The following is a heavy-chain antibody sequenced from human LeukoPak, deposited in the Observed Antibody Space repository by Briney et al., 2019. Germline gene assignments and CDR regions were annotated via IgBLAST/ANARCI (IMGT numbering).Heavy chain of an antibody. CDR1: AFTVSNNY. Sequence: PGGSLRLSCAASAFTVSNNYMTWVRQAPGKGLEWVSLIDSGGTTYYADSVKGRFTISRDKSKNTLYLQMNSLRAEDTAVYYCARERRGTTYYLDYWGQGTLVTVSS. J-gene: IGHJ4*02. CDR3: ARERRGTTYYLDY. CDR2: IDSGGTT. V-gene: IGHV3-53*01. D-gene: IGHD1-1*01.